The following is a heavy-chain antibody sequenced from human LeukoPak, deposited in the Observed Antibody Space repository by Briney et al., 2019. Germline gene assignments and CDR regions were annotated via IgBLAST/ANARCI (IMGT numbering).Heavy chain of an antibody. CDR1: GGTFSSYA. Sequence: SVKVSCKASGGTFSSYAISWVRQAPGQGLEWMGGIIPIFGTANYTQKFQGRVTITADESTSTAYMELSSLRSEDTAVYYCARDPSTVTTSDAFDIWGQGTMVTVSS. CDR3: ARDPSTVTTSDAFDI. J-gene: IGHJ3*02. V-gene: IGHV1-69*01. D-gene: IGHD4-17*01. CDR2: IIPIFGTA.